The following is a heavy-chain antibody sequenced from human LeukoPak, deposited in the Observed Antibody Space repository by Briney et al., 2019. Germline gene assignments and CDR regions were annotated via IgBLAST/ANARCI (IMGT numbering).Heavy chain of an antibody. CDR3: ARYHRWSYYFDY. J-gene: IGHJ4*02. CDR1: GGSISSYY. CDR2: IYYGGST. V-gene: IGHV4-59*01. D-gene: IGHD1-26*01. Sequence: PSETLSLTCTVSGGSISSYYWSWIRQPPGKGLEWIGYIYYGGSTSYNPSLKSRVTISVDTSKNQLSLKLSSVTAADTAVYYCARYHRWSYYFDYWGQGTLVTVSS.